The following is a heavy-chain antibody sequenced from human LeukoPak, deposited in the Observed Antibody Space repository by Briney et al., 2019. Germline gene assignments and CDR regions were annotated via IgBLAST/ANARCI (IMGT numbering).Heavy chain of an antibody. CDR3: ARGNAFDI. CDR2: INPSGGST. Sequence: ASVTVSCKASEYTFTSYSMHWVRQAPGQGLEWMGIINPSGGSTTYAQKFQGRVTMTRDTSTRTVYMDLSSLRSEDTAVYYFARGNAFDIWGQGTMVTVSS. J-gene: IGHJ3*02. CDR1: EYTFTSYS. V-gene: IGHV1-46*01.